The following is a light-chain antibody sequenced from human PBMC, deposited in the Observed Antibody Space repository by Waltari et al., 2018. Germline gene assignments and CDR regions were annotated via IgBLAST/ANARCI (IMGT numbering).Light chain of an antibody. CDR3: QQYYSTPPYA. V-gene: IGKV4-1*01. Sequence: IVMTQSPDSLAVSLGERATINCKSSQRVLYRSNNKNYLAWYKQKPGQPPKLLIYWASTRESGVPDRFSGSGSGTDFTLTISSLQAEDVAVYYCQQYYSTPPYAFGQGTKLEIK. CDR1: QRVLYRSNNKNY. J-gene: IGKJ2*01. CDR2: WAS.